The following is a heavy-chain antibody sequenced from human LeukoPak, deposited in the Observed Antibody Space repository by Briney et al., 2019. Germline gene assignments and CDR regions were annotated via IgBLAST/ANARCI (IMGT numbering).Heavy chain of an antibody. CDR2: VIGSGSST. CDR1: GFTFSNYD. V-gene: IGHV3-23*01. D-gene: IGHD5-24*01. CDR3: ARDSIRDGYNSDYFDY. J-gene: IGHJ4*02. Sequence: PGGSLRLSCAASGFTFSNYDMSWVRRAPGKGLEWVSTVIGSGSSTYYADSVKGRFTISRHNSKSTLYLQLNSLRAEDTAVYYCARDSIRDGYNSDYFDYWGQGTLVTVSS.